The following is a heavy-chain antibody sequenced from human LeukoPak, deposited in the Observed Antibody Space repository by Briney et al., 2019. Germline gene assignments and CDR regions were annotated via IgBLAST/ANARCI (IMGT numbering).Heavy chain of an antibody. Sequence: SVKVSCKASGYTFSGYYIHWVRQAPGQGLEWMGWINPNSGGTKYAQNFQGRVTMTRDTSISTAYMGLSRLRSDDTAVYYCAKGRVVAGSKSLTYHWFDPWGQGTLVTVSS. J-gene: IGHJ5*02. V-gene: IGHV1-2*02. CDR2: INPNSGGT. CDR1: GYTFSGYY. CDR3: AKGRVVAGSKSLTYHWFDP. D-gene: IGHD6-19*01.